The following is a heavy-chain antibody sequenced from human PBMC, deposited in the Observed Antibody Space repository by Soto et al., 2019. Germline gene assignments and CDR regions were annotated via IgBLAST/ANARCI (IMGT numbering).Heavy chain of an antibody. V-gene: IGHV3-7*01. Sequence: GGSLRLSCAASGFTFSSYWMSWVRQAPGKGLEWVANIKQDGSEKYYVDSVKGRFTISRDNAKNSLYLQMNSLRAEDTAVYYCASARRYGGGYSGYDRFDYWGQGTLVTVSS. J-gene: IGHJ4*02. CDR2: IKQDGSEK. D-gene: IGHD5-12*01. CDR3: ASARRYGGGYSGYDRFDY. CDR1: GFTFSSYW.